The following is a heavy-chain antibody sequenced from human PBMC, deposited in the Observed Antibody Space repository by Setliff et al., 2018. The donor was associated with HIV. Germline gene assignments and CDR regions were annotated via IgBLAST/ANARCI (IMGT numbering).Heavy chain of an antibody. CDR3: ARAISTPSYYYHMDV. V-gene: IGHV4-4*08. D-gene: IGHD3-10*01. CDR2: VYTSEIS. J-gene: IGHJ6*03. Sequence: PSETLSLTCTLSGGSMSSYYWTWIRQPPGKGLEWIGYVYTSEISNYNSSLRSRVVISLDTSKNQFSLKLGSVTAADTAVYYCARAISTPSYYYHMDVWCTGTPVTVSS. CDR1: GGSMSSYY.